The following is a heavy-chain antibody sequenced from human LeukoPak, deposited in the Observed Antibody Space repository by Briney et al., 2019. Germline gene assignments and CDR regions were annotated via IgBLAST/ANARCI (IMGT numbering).Heavy chain of an antibody. V-gene: IGHV4-39*07. CDR3: ARGYCSSTSCYFGYYYYGMDV. J-gene: IGHJ6*02. Sequence: NSSETLSLTCTVSGRSISSGGYDWSWIRQQPGKGLEWIGEINHSGSTNYNPSLKSRVTISVDTSKNQFSLKLSSVPAADTAVYYCARGYCSSTSCYFGYYYYGMDVWGQGTTVTVSS. CDR1: GRSISSGGYD. D-gene: IGHD2-2*01. CDR2: INHSGST.